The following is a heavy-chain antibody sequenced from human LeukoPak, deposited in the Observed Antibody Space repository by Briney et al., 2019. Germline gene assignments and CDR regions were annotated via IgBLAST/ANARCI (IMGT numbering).Heavy chain of an antibody. V-gene: IGHV3-30*04. CDR2: ISYDGSNK. CDR1: GFTFDDYA. J-gene: IGHJ5*02. Sequence: GGSLRLSCAASGFTFDDYAMHWVRQAPGKGLEWVAVISYDGSNKYYADSVKGRFTISRDNSKNTLYLQMNSLRAEDTAVYYCARGGSQFGELRFRRRNWFDPWGQGTLVTVSS. CDR3: ARGGSQFGELRFRRRNWFDP. D-gene: IGHD3-10*01.